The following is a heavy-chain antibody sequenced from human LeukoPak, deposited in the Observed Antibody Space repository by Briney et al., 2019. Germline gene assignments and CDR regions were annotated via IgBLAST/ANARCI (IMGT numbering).Heavy chain of an antibody. CDR3: ARVWDASGWSNWFDP. CDR1: GYKFTAYN. Sequence: ASVKVSCKSSGYKFTAYNIHWIRQARGQGPEWMGWVNPDSGDTNCTQNYEGRLTLTRDTSVSTVYMELSSLTSGDTAVYYCARVWDASGWSNWFDPWGQGTLVAVSS. V-gene: IGHV1-2*02. D-gene: IGHD6-19*01. J-gene: IGHJ5*02. CDR2: VNPDSGDT.